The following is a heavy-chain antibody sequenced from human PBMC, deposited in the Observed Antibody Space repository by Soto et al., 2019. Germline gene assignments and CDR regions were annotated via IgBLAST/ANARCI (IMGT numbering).Heavy chain of an antibody. CDR2: IYYSGST. D-gene: IGHD3-16*01. V-gene: IGHV4-59*01. J-gene: IGHJ4*02. Sequence: SETLSLTCTVSGGSISSYYWSWIRQPPGKGLEWIGYIYYSGSTNYNPSLKSRVTISVDTSKNQFSLKLSSVTAADTAVYYCARDSVWGSSLHFDYWGQGTLVTVSS. CDR3: ARDSVWGSSLHFDY. CDR1: GGSISSYY.